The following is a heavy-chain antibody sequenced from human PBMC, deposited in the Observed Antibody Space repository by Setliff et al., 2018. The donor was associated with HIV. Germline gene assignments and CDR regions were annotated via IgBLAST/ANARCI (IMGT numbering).Heavy chain of an antibody. CDR3: ARGYCSSTSCYGIYYFDN. D-gene: IGHD2-2*01. V-gene: IGHV1-8*01. CDR1: GGTLSNYA. Sequence: ASVKVSCKASGGTLSNYAFSWVRQAPGQGLEWMGWMNPKSGNTGYARKFQGRVTMTRKTSISTAYMELRSLRSDDTAVYYCARGYCSSTSCYGIYYFDNWGQGTPVTVSS. CDR2: MNPKSGNT. J-gene: IGHJ4*02.